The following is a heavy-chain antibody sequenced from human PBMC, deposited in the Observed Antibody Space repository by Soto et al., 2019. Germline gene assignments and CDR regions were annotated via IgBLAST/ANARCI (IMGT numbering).Heavy chain of an antibody. D-gene: IGHD7-27*01. Sequence: GGSLRLSCAASGFTFSSYAMSWVRQAPGKGLEWVSAISGSGGSTYYADSVKGRFTISRDNSKNTLYLQMNSLRAEDTAVYYCANLAPGTRRYSEENWGWYYYYYMDVWGKGTTVTVSS. V-gene: IGHV3-23*01. J-gene: IGHJ6*03. CDR3: ANLAPGTRRYSEENWGWYYYYYMDV. CDR1: GFTFSSYA. CDR2: ISGSGGST.